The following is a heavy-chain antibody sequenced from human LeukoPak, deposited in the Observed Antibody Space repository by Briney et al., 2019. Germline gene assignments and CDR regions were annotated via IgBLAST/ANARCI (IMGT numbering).Heavy chain of an antibody. CDR3: AKACGGSCYGGFDY. J-gene: IGHJ4*02. D-gene: IGHD2-15*01. V-gene: IGHV3-23*01. CDR2: ISGSGGST. Sequence: PGGSLRLSCAASGFTFSSYAMSWVRQAPGKGLEWVSAISGSGGSTYYADSVKGRFTISRDNSKNTLYLQMNSQRAEDTAVYYCAKACGGSCYGGFDYWGQGTLVTVSS. CDR1: GFTFSSYA.